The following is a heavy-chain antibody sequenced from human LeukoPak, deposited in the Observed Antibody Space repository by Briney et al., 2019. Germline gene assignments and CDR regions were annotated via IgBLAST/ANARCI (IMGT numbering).Heavy chain of an antibody. D-gene: IGHD6-19*01. V-gene: IGHV4-39*01. Sequence: SETLSLTCTVSGGSISSSSYYWGWIRQPPGKGLEWIGSIYYGGSTYYNPSLKSRVTISVDTSKNQFSLKLSSVTAADTAVYYCASSVAGTEDFDYWGQGTLVTVSS. CDR1: GGSISSSSYY. J-gene: IGHJ4*02. CDR2: IYYGGST. CDR3: ASSVAGTEDFDY.